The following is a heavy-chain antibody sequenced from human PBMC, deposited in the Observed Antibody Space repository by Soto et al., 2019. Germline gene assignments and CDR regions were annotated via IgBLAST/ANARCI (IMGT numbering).Heavy chain of an antibody. CDR3: SRGGPGVPMYYSDY. Sequence: ELQLVESGGDIVQPGGSLRLSCAASGFIFSEYWMHWVRQAPGKGLVWVSRISSDGSSTHYADSVKGRFTISRDNPKNTLYLQMNSLTAEDTGVFYCSRGGPGVPMYYSDYWGQGTLVTVSS. D-gene: IGHD2-8*01. CDR2: ISSDGSST. CDR1: GFIFSEYW. V-gene: IGHV3-74*01. J-gene: IGHJ4*02.